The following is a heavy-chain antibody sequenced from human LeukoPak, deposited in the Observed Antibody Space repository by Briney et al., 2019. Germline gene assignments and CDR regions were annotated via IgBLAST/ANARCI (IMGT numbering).Heavy chain of an antibody. J-gene: IGHJ5*02. CDR3: ARDSRYDSSGHAP. CDR2: IYYSGST. D-gene: IGHD3-22*01. CDR1: GGSISSYY. V-gene: IGHV4-59*12. Sequence: SGTLSLTCTVSGGSISSYYWSWIRQPPGKGLEWIGYIYYSGSTNYNPSLKSRVTISVDTSKNQFSLKLSSVTAADTAVYFCARDSRYDSSGHAPWGQGSLVIVSS.